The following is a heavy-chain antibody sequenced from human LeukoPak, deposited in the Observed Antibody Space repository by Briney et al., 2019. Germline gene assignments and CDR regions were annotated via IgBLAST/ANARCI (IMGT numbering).Heavy chain of an antibody. CDR1: GFTFTSSA. J-gene: IGHJ1*01. CDR3: AAGDCGGDCYSNFQH. Sequence: GASVKVSCKASGFTFTSSAVQWVRQARGQRLEWIAWIVVGSGNTNYAQKFQERVTITRDMSTSTAYMELSSLRSEDTAVYYCAAGDCGGDCYSNFQHWGQGTLVTVSS. D-gene: IGHD2-21*02. CDR2: IVVGSGNT. V-gene: IGHV1-58*01.